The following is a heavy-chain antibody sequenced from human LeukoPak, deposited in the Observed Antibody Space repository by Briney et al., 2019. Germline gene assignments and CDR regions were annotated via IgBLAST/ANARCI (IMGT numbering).Heavy chain of an antibody. Sequence: SETLSLTCTVSGGSISSGDYYWTWIRQPPGKGLEWIGYIYYSGSTYYNPSLKSRLTISPDTSKNQFSLRLSSVTAADTAVYYCARYYCSAANCPGIDYWGQGTLVTVSS. CDR1: GGSISSGDYY. CDR2: IYYSGST. J-gene: IGHJ4*02. D-gene: IGHD2-15*01. CDR3: ARYYCSAANCPGIDY. V-gene: IGHV4-30-4*01.